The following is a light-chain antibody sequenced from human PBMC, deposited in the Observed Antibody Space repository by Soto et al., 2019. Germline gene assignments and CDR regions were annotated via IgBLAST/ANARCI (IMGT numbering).Light chain of an antibody. CDR1: SSDVGGYNY. J-gene: IGLJ2*01. Sequence: QSALTQPASVSGSPGQSITISCTGTSSDVGGYNYVSWYQQHPGKAPKLMIYDVSNRPSGVSNRFSGSKSGNTASLTISGLQAEDEADYFCTSLTRSSTVVFGGGTKVTVL. CDR2: DVS. V-gene: IGLV2-14*01. CDR3: TSLTRSSTVV.